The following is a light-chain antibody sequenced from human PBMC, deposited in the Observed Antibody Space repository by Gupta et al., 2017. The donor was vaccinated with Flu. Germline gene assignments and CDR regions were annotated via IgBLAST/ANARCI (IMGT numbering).Light chain of an antibody. CDR3: AAWDDSLNGWV. CDR1: GSNIGSNT. Sequence: NGSNIGSNTGIWYQQLTGTAPKLLIFRNNQRPSGVPDRLSGSKSGTSASMAISGLQSEEEADYDCAAWDDSLNGWVFGGGTKLTVL. CDR2: RNN. J-gene: IGLJ3*02. V-gene: IGLV1-44*01.